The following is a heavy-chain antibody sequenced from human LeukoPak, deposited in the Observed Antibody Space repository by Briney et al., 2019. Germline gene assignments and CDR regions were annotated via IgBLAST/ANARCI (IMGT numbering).Heavy chain of an antibody. CDR3: AIYDSSGYYNY. CDR1: GFTFSSND. Sequence: GGPLRLSCAASGFTFSSNDMSWVRQAPGKGLEWVSVIYSGGRTFYADSVKGRFTISRDNSKNTLYLQMNSLRAEDTAVYYCAIYDSSGYYNYWGQGTLVAVSS. CDR2: IYSGGRT. D-gene: IGHD3-22*01. J-gene: IGHJ4*02. V-gene: IGHV3-53*01.